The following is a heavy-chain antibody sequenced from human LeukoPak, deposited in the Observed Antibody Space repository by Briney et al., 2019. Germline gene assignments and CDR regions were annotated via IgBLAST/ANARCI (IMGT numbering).Heavy chain of an antibody. J-gene: IGHJ6*03. V-gene: IGHV1-2*04. Sequence: ASVKVSCKASRYLFTGYYMHWLGQAAGQGVEWMGWINPNMSGTYYEQKLQGWITMTKDTSISTAYMEMSRLISDDTAVYSCARDPGGKTLVPAASALSNYYYYMDVWGKGTTVTVSS. CDR1: RYLFTGYY. CDR3: ARDPGGKTLVPAASALSNYYYYMDV. D-gene: IGHD2-2*01. CDR2: INPNMSGT.